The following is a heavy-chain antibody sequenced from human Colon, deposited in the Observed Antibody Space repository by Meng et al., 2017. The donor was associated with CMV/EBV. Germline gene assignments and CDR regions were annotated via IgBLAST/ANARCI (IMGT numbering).Heavy chain of an antibody. CDR3: TRVYIYYQSNGYHDGLDV. D-gene: IGHD3-22*01. Sequence: ASVKVSCKASGYTFTGYYMHWVRQAPGQGLEWMGRINLDSGDTNYAQKFQGRVTMTRDTSINTAYMELSSLRSDDTAVYFCTRVYIYYQSNGYHDGLDVWGQGTKVTVSS. J-gene: IGHJ3*01. V-gene: IGHV1-2*02. CDR2: INLDSGDT. CDR1: GYTFTGYY.